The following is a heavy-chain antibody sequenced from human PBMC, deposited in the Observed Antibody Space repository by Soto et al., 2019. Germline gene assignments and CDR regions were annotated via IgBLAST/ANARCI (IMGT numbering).Heavy chain of an antibody. CDR1: GFTFSSSA. D-gene: IGHD5-12*01. V-gene: IGHV3-23*01. J-gene: IGHJ1*01. CDR3: AKIRGYDLGSTTFQH. CDR2: ISGNGDTT. Sequence: EVQLLESGGGLVQPGGSLSLSCAASGFTFSSSAMSWVRQAAGKGLDWVSAISGNGDTTYYAASVKGRFTISRDISKNTLYLQMNSLRAEDTAVYYCAKIRGYDLGSTTFQHWGQGTLVTVSS.